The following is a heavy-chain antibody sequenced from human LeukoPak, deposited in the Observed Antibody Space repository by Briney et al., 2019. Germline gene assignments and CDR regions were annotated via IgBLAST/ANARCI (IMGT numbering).Heavy chain of an antibody. J-gene: IGHJ4*02. CDR1: GGSISSSSYY. V-gene: IGHV4-39*01. CDR2: IYYSGST. Sequence: PSETLSLTCTVSGGSISSSSYYWGWIRQPPGKGLEWIGSIYYSGSTYYNPSLKSRVTISVDTSKNQFSLKLSSVTAADTAVYYCAQLLRLWFGEFTLGPSGYFDYWGQGTLVTVSS. CDR3: AQLLRLWFGEFTLGPSGYFDY. D-gene: IGHD3-10*01.